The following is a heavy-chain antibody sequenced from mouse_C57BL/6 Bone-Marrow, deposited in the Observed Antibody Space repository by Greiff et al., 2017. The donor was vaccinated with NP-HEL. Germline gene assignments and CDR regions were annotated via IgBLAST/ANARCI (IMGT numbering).Heavy chain of an antibody. CDR2: INPSSGYT. V-gene: IGHV1-7*01. Sequence: VQLVESGAELAKPGASVKLSCKASGYTFTSYWMHWVKQRPGQGLEWIGYINPSSGYTKYNQKFKDKATLTADKSSSTAYMQLSSLTYEDSAVYYCARLYDYDFYAMDYWGQGTSVTVSS. CDR1: GYTFTSYW. CDR3: ARLYDYDFYAMDY. J-gene: IGHJ4*01. D-gene: IGHD2-4*01.